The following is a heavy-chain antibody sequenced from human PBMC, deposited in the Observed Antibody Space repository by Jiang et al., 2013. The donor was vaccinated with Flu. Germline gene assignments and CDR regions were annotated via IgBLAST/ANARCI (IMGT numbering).Heavy chain of an antibody. Sequence: SRGLEWLGRTYYRSKWKNDYAVSVKSRITINPDTSKNQFSLQLNSVTPEDTAVYYCARGAWGSFDYWGQGTLVTVSS. D-gene: IGHD7-27*01. CDR3: ARGAWGSFDY. J-gene: IGHJ4*02. V-gene: IGHV6-1*01. CDR2: TYYRSKWKN.